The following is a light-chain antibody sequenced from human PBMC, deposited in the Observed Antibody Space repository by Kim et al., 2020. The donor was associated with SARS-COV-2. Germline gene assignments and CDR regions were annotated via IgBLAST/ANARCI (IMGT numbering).Light chain of an antibody. CDR3: SSYTSSSTVV. CDR1: SSDVGGYNY. J-gene: IGLJ2*01. CDR2: DVS. Sequence: GQSDTISCTGTSSDVGGYNYVSWYQQHPGKATNLMIYDVSNRTSGVSNRFSGSKSVNTASLTISGLQAEDEADYYCSSYTSSSTVVFGGGAQLTVL. V-gene: IGLV2-14*03.